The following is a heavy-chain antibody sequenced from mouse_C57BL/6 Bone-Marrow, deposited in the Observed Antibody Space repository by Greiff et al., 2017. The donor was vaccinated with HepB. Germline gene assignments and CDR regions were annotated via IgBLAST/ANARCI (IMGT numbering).Heavy chain of an antibody. Sequence: QVQLQQPGAELVKPGASVKMSCKASGYTFTSYWITWVKQRPGQGLEWIGDIYPGSGSTNYNEKFKSKATLTVDPSSSTAYMQLSSLTSEDSAVYYCARGDYYGSSSDYAMDYWGQGTSVTVSS. CDR1: GYTFTSYW. D-gene: IGHD1-1*01. J-gene: IGHJ4*01. V-gene: IGHV1-55*01. CDR3: ARGDYYGSSSDYAMDY. CDR2: IYPGSGST.